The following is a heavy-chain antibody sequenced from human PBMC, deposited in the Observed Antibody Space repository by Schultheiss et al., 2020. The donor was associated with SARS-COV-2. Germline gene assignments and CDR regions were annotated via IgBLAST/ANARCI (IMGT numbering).Heavy chain of an antibody. D-gene: IGHD2-2*01. J-gene: IGHJ2*01. Sequence: GGSLRLSCAASGFTFSSYAMSWVRQAPGKGLEWVSSISSSSSYIYYADSVKGRFTISRDNAKNTLYLQMNSLRAEDTAVYYCARARYCSSTSCLLYFDLWGRGTLVTVSS. CDR3: ARARYCSSTSCLLYFDL. CDR1: GFTFSSYA. V-gene: IGHV3-21*01. CDR2: ISSSSSYI.